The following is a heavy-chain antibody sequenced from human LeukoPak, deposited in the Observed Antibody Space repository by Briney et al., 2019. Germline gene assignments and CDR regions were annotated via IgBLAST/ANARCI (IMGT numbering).Heavy chain of an antibody. CDR1: GYTFTNYG. Sequence: GASVKVSCKASGYTFTNYGISWVRQAPGQGLEWMGWISGYNDNTNYAQKFQGRLTVTTDTSTSTTYMELRNLRSDDTAVYYCARDGTSTDDYWGQGTLVTVSS. D-gene: IGHD2-2*01. CDR2: ISGYNDNT. V-gene: IGHV1-18*01. J-gene: IGHJ4*02. CDR3: ARDGTSTDDY.